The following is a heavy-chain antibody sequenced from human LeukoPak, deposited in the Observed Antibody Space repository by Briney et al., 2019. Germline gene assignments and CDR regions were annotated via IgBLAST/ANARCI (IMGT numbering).Heavy chain of an antibody. CDR1: GYTFTGYY. V-gene: IGHV1-2*02. CDR3: ARAQYCSSTSCYRDAFDI. J-gene: IGHJ3*02. D-gene: IGHD2-2*01. CDR2: INPNSGGT. Sequence: ASVKVSCKASGYTFTGYYMHWVRQAPGQGLGWMGWINPNSGGTNYAQKFQGRVTMTRDTSISTAYMELSRLRSDDTAVYYCARAQYCSSTSCYRDAFDIWGQGTMVTVSS.